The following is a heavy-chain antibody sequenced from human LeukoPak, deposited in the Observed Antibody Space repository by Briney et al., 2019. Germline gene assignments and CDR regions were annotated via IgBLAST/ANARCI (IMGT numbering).Heavy chain of an antibody. V-gene: IGHV4-34*01. CDR2: INHSGST. J-gene: IGHJ5*02. CDR3: ARARTWLYNHNWFDP. CDR1: GGSISSYY. Sequence: SETLSLTCTVSGGSISSYYWSWIRQPPGKGLEWIGEINHSGSTNYNPSLKSRVTISVDTSKNQFSLKLSSVTAADTAVYYCARARTWLYNHNWFDPWGQGTLVTVSS. D-gene: IGHD3-22*01.